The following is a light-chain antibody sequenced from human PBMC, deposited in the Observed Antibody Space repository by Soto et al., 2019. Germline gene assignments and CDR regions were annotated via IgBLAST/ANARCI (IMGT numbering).Light chain of an antibody. V-gene: IGKV3-20*01. CDR2: GAS. CDR1: QSVSSSY. Sequence: IVLTQSPAILALSPGDRATLSCRASQSVSSSYLARYQHKPGQAPRLLIHGASSRVTGIPDRFSGSGSGTDFTLTITRLEPEDFAVYYCQQYQSLTFGGGTKVEIK. J-gene: IGKJ4*01. CDR3: QQYQSLT.